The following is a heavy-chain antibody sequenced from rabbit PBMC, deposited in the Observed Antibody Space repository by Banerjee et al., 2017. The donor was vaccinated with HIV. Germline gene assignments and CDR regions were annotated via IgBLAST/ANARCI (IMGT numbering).Heavy chain of an antibody. CDR3: ARVHADYGGYGYGDYDL. V-gene: IGHV1S45*01. Sequence: QEQLVESGGDLVKPEGSLTLTCTASGFSFSSSYWICWVRQAPGKGLEWIACIYNGSSGDTVYASWAKGRFTISKTSSTTVTLQMTSLTAADTATYFCARVHADYGGYGYGDYDLWGPGTLVTVS. CDR2: IYNGSSGDT. D-gene: IGHD6-1*01. CDR1: GFSFSSSYW. J-gene: IGHJ4*01.